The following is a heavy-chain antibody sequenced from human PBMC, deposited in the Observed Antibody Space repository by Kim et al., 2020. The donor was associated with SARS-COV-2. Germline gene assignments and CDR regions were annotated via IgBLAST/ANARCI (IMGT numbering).Heavy chain of an antibody. CDR2: IHYSGTT. CDR1: GYSIFSDF. J-gene: IGHJ5*01. CDR3: AKLDSGGLNS. D-gene: IGHD2-15*01. Sequence: SETLSLTCTVSGYSIFSDFWSWVRQPPGKGLEYIGYIHYSGTTNYNPSLMSRVTLSVDRSKNQFSLNLTSVTAADTAVYFCAKLDSGGLNSWGHGTLVTVSS. V-gene: IGHV4-59*08.